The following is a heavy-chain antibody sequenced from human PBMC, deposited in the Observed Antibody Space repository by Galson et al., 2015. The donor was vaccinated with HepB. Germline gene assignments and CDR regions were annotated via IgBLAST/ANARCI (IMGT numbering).Heavy chain of an antibody. CDR2: INSDGIST. D-gene: IGHD3-10*01. Sequence: HWVRQAPGKGLVWVSRINSDGISTTYADSVKGRFTISRDNARNSVSLQMNSLRVEDTALYYCARDIGPLTMTRGYLASWGQGTLVTITS. CDR3: ARDIGPLTMTRGYLAS. J-gene: IGHJ1*01. V-gene: IGHV3-74*01.